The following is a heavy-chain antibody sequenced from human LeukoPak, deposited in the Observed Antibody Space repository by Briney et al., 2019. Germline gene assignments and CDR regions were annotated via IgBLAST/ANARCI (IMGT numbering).Heavy chain of an antibody. CDR2: MHYSGST. CDR3: ARQASNYYDSRWFDP. V-gene: IGHV4-39*01. CDR1: GDSISTSYY. Sequence: SETLSLTCTVSGDSISTSYYWGWIRQPPGKGLEWIGSMHYSGSTYYNPSLKSRVTISVDTSKNQFSLKLSSVTAADTAVYYCARQASNYYDSRWFDPWGQGTLVTVSS. J-gene: IGHJ5*02. D-gene: IGHD3-22*01.